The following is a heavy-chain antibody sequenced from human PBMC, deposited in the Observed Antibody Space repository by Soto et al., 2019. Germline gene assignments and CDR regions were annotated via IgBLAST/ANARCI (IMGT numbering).Heavy chain of an antibody. CDR2: ISAYNGNT. J-gene: IGHJ4*02. V-gene: IGHV1-18*01. CDR3: ARVNTEDSVVVVADFNDY. Sequence: SVKVSCKASGYTFTSYGISWVRQAPGQGLEWMGWISAYNGNTNYAQKLQGRVTMTTDTSTSTAYMELRSLRSDDTAVYYCARVNTEDSVVVVADFNDYWGQGTLVPVSS. D-gene: IGHD2-15*01. CDR1: GYTFTSYG.